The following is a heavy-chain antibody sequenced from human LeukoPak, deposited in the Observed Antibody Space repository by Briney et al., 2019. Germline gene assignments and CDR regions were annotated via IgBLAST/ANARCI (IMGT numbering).Heavy chain of an antibody. V-gene: IGHV1-69*01. CDR3: ARDNVRASYYDILTGYYFPNYFDY. Sequence: GASVKVSCKASGGTFSIYAISWVRQAPGQGLEWMGGIIPIFGTANYAQKFQGRVTITADESTSTAYMELSSLRSEDTAVYYCARDNVRASYYDILTGYYFPNYFDYWGQGTLVTVSS. D-gene: IGHD3-9*01. CDR2: IIPIFGTA. CDR1: GGTFSIYA. J-gene: IGHJ4*02.